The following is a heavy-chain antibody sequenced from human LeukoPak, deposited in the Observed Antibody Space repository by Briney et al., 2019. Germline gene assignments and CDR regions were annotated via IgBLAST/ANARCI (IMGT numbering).Heavy chain of an antibody. CDR2: ISSNGGST. Sequence: GRPLRLSCAASGFTFSSYAMHWVRQAPGKGPEYVSAISSNGGSTYYADSGKGRFTISRDNSKNTLYLQMSSLRAEDTAVYYCVKDLTTTGTSYLDYWGQGTLVTVSS. CDR1: GFTFSSYA. CDR3: VKDLTTTGTSYLDY. V-gene: IGHV3-64D*06. D-gene: IGHD4-11*01. J-gene: IGHJ4*02.